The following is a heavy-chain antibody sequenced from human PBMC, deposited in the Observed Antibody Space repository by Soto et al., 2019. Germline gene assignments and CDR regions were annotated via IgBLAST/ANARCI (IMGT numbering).Heavy chain of an antibody. CDR1: GVTVSNNY. J-gene: IGHJ4*02. D-gene: IGHD1-1*01. Sequence: EVQLVESGGGLVQPGGSLRLSCAASGVTVSNNYMSWVRQAPGKGLEWVSVIYSGGRTYSAVSVKGRFISPRDSSKNTLYLHRNRLRAEDTALYYGARGTYDDYRGQGTLVTVSS. CDR3: ARGTYDDY. V-gene: IGHV3-66*01. CDR2: IYSGGRT.